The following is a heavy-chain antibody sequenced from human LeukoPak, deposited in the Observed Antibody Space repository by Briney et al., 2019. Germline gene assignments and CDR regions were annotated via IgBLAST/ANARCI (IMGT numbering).Heavy chain of an antibody. Sequence: LRLSCAASGFTFDDYAMHWVRQPPGKGLEWIGYIYHNGNTNSSPSLKSRVTISVDKSKNQFSLMLSSVTAADTAVYYCAREAYSSSSRPFDYWGQGTLVTVSS. CDR3: AREAYSSSSRPFDY. J-gene: IGHJ4*02. CDR1: GFTFDDYA. D-gene: IGHD6-6*01. V-gene: IGHV4-30-2*01. CDR2: IYHNGNT.